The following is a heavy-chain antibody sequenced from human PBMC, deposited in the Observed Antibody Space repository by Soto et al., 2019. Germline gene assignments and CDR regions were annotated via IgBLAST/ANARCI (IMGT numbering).Heavy chain of an antibody. D-gene: IGHD3-10*01. CDR3: AKDGPRSDYYGSGSYSTYFDY. J-gene: IGHJ4*02. CDR1: GFTFSNYW. Sequence: PGGSLRLSCEASGFTFSNYWMSWVRQAPGKGLEWVASIKEDGSEKFYVDSVKGRFTISRDNAKYFLYLQMNSLRAEDTAVYYCAKDGPRSDYYGSGSYSTYFDYWGQGTLVTVSS. CDR2: IKEDGSEK. V-gene: IGHV3-7*05.